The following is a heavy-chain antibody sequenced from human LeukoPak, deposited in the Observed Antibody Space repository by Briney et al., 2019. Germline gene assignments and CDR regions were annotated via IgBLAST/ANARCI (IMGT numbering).Heavy chain of an antibody. CDR1: GFTFSSYA. V-gene: IGHV3-23*01. D-gene: IGHD3-22*01. CDR2: ISGNDDST. Sequence: GGSLRLSCAASGFTFSSYAMSWVRQAPGKGLEWVSAISGNDDSTYYADSVKGRFTISRDNSKNTLYLQMNSLRAEDTAVYYCAKRDSSGYYPYWGQGTLVTVSS. J-gene: IGHJ4*02. CDR3: AKRDSSGYYPY.